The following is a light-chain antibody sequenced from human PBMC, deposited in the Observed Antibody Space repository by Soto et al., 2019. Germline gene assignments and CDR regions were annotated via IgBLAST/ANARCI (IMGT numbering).Light chain of an antibody. CDR2: GAS. V-gene: IGKV3-15*01. J-gene: IGKJ4*01. CDR1: ESVGSN. Sequence: EVGMTQSPATLSVFPGERVTLSCRASESVGSNLAWYQQKPGQAPRLLIYGASTRATGVPARFSGSGSGTEFTLTISSLQSEDFAHYYCQQYNNWLTFGGGTKVEIE. CDR3: QQYNNWLT.